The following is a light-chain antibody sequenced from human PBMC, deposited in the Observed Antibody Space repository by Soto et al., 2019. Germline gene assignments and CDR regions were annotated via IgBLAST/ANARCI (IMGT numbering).Light chain of an antibody. V-gene: IGKV3-15*01. J-gene: IGKJ2*01. CDR2: GAS. CDR1: QSVSSD. CDR3: QQYNNWPPYT. Sequence: EIVMTQSPATLSVSPGDGATLSCRASQSVSSDLAWYQQKPGQAPRLLIYGASTRATGIPTRFSGSGSGTEFTLTISSLQSEDFAVYYCQQYNNWPPYTFGQGTKLEIK.